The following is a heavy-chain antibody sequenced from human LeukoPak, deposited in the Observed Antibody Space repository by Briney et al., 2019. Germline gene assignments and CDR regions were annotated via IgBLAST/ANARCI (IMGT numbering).Heavy chain of an antibody. CDR3: AAGILDRGYSLSYGHY. CDR1: GFTFSSYA. Sequence: PGGSLRLSCAASGFTFSSYAMSWVRQAPGKGLEWVSAISGSGGSTYYADSVKGRFTISRDNSKNTLYLQMNSLRAEDTAVYYCAAGILDRGYSLSYGHYWGQGTLVTVSS. CDR2: ISGSGGST. D-gene: IGHD5-12*01. V-gene: IGHV3-23*01. J-gene: IGHJ4*02.